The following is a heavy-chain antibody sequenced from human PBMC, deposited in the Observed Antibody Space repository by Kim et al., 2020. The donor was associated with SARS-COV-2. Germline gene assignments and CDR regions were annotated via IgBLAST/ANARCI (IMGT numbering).Heavy chain of an antibody. CDR1: GFTFSSYW. Sequence: GGSLRLSCAASGFTFSSYWMSWVRQAPGKGLEWVANIKQDGSEKYYVDSVKGRFTISRDNAKNSLYLQMNSLRAEDTAVYYCARDGDYGPYYYYYGMDVWGQGTTVTVSS. CDR2: IKQDGSEK. J-gene: IGHJ6*02. D-gene: IGHD4-17*01. CDR3: ARDGDYGPYYYYYGMDV. V-gene: IGHV3-7*01.